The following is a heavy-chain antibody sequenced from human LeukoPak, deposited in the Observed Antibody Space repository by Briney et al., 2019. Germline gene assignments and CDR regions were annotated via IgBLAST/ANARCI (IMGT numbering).Heavy chain of an antibody. CDR3: ARKGGAVLTGYHY. Sequence: ASVKVSCKPSGYTFTGYYIHWVRQAPGQGLEWMGWINPNTGGTSYAQRFQGRVTMTRDTSISTAYMELSSLRSDDTAVFYCARKGGAVLTGYHYWGQGTLVTVSS. CDR2: INPNTGGT. J-gene: IGHJ4*02. V-gene: IGHV1-2*02. CDR1: GYTFTGYY. D-gene: IGHD3-9*01.